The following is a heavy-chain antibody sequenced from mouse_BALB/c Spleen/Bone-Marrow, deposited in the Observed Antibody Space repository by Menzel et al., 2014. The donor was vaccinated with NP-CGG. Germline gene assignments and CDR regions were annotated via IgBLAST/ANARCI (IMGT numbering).Heavy chain of an antibody. CDR3: ARAIDVKDY. Sequence: QLSQAAPELVRPGASVKISCKASGYSFTGYNMNWVKQSHGKSLEWIGTIVPYYGGTSYNQKFKGKATLTVDKSSSTAYMQLKSLTSEDSAVYYCARAIDVKDYWAQGTSATVPS. CDR2: IVPYYGGT. CDR1: GYSFTGYN. V-gene: IGHV1S135*01. J-gene: IGHJ4*01.